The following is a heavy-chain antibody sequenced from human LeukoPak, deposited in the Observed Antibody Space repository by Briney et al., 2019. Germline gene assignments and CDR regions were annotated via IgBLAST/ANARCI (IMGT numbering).Heavy chain of an antibody. CDR2: IYPGVSDT. V-gene: IGHV5-51*01. CDR1: GYSFTRYW. CDR3: ASQGASGPLDY. J-gene: IGHJ4*02. Sequence: GESLKISCKGSGYSFTRYWIAWVRQMPGKGLEWMGIIYPGVSDTKYSPSFQGHVIFSADKSISTAYLEWSSLKASDTAMYYCASQGASGPLDYWGQGTLVTVSS.